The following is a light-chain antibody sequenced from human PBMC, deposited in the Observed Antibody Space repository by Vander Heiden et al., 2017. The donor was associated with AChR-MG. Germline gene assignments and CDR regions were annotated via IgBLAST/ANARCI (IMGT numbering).Light chain of an antibody. CDR2: EVS. V-gene: IGLV2-23*02. Sequence: QSALTQPASVSGSPGQSITISCTGTSSDVGSYNLVSWYQQHPGKAPKLMIYEVSKRPSGISNRFSGSKSGNTASLTISGLQAEDEADYYCCSYAGNTTLVFGGRTKLTVL. CDR1: SSDVGSYNL. CDR3: CSYAGNTTLV. J-gene: IGLJ2*01.